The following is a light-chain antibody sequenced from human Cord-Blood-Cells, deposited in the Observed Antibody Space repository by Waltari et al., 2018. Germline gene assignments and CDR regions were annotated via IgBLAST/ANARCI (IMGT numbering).Light chain of an antibody. J-gene: IGLJ1*01. CDR1: SSDVGGHNY. CDR3: CSYAGSYTYV. CDR2: DVS. Sequence: QSALTQPRSVSGSPGQSVTISCTGTSSDVGGHNYVCWYQQHPGQAPKLMIYDVSKRPSGFPDRFSGSKSGNTASLTISGLQAEDEADYFCCSYAGSYTYVFGTGTKVTVL. V-gene: IGLV2-11*01.